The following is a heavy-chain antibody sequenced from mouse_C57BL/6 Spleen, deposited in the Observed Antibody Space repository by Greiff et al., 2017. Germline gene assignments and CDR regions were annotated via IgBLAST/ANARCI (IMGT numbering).Heavy chain of an antibody. D-gene: IGHD2-4*01. CDR1: GYTFTSYW. V-gene: IGHV1-74*01. CDR2: IHPSGSDT. J-gene: IGHJ3*01. Sequence: QVQLQQPGAELVKPGASVKVSCKASGYTFTSYWMHWVKQRPGQGLEWIGRIHPSGSDTNYNQKFKGKATLTVDKSSSTAYMQLSSLTSEDSAVYYCAMAYYDYDEVLAYWGQGTLVTVSA. CDR3: AMAYYDYDEVLAY.